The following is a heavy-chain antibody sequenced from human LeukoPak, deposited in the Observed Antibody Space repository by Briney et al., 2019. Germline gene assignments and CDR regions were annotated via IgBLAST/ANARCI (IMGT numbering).Heavy chain of an antibody. V-gene: IGHV3-30*02. CDR3: AKDSSSWANWFDP. J-gene: IGHJ5*02. CDR1: GFTFSNYG. Sequence: GGSLRLSCAASGFTFSNYGMHWVRQAPGKGLEWVAFVCYDESTKFYADSVKGRFTISRDNSKTTLYLQMNSLRAEDTAVYYCAKDSSSWANWFDPWGQGTLVTVSS. D-gene: IGHD6-13*01. CDR2: VCYDESTK.